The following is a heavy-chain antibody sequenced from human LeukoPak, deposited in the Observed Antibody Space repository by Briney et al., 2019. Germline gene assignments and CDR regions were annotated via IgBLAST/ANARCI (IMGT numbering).Heavy chain of an antibody. Sequence: SQTLSLTCAISGDSVSSNSAAWNWIRQSPSRGLEWLGRTYYRSKWYNDYAVSVKSRITINPDTSKNQFSLQLNSVTPEDTAVYYCARDLGYCSSTSCYPTLPPGAFDIWGQGTMATVSS. D-gene: IGHD2-2*01. V-gene: IGHV6-1*01. CDR1: GDSVSSNSAA. CDR3: ARDLGYCSSTSCYPTLPPGAFDI. J-gene: IGHJ3*02. CDR2: TYYRSKWYN.